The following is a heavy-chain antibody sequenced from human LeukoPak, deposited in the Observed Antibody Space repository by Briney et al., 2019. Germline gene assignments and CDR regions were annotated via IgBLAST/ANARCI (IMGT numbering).Heavy chain of an antibody. Sequence: GGSLRLSCAASGFTFSNYAMHWVRQAPGKGLEWVAVISYDGSNKYYADSVKGRFTISRDNSKNTLYLQMDSLRAEDTAVYYCASGGIVGATRDNWFDPWGQGTLVTVSS. CDR1: GFTFSNYA. J-gene: IGHJ5*02. V-gene: IGHV3-30-3*01. D-gene: IGHD1-26*01. CDR3: ASGGIVGATRDNWFDP. CDR2: ISYDGSNK.